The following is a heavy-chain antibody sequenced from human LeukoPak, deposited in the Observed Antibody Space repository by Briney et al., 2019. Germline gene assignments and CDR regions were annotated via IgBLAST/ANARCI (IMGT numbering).Heavy chain of an antibody. CDR3: ARQDGYRVPRGY. V-gene: IGHV4-39*01. CDR2: IHYRGTT. CDR1: GGSISSSSYY. Sequence: SETLSPTCTVSGGSISSSSYYWGWVRQPPGKGLEWIGAIHYRGTTYYNPSLKSRVTMSVDASKNQFSLKLTSVTAADTAVYYYARQDGYRVPRGYWGQGTLVTVSS. J-gene: IGHJ4*02. D-gene: IGHD5/OR15-5a*01.